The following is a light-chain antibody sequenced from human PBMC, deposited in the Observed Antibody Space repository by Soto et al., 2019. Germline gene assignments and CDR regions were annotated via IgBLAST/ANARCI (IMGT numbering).Light chain of an antibody. CDR1: SSSIGSNT. Sequence: QSVLTQPPSASGTPGQRVTISCSGSSSSIGSNTVNWYQHLPGTAPKLLIYSNNQRPSGVPDRFSGSKSGTSASLAISGLQSEDEADYYCAAWDDSLNGPGVVFGGGTKLTVL. V-gene: IGLV1-44*01. CDR2: SNN. CDR3: AAWDDSLNGPGVV. J-gene: IGLJ2*01.